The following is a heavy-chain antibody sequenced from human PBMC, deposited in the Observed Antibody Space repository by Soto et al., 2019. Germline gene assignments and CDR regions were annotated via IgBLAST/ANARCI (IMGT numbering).Heavy chain of an antibody. CDR3: ASSHAGAHITAAVH. CDR1: GGSISSDGYS. D-gene: IGHD6-13*01. CDR2: IYHSGST. J-gene: IGHJ4*02. V-gene: IGHV4-30-2*01. Sequence: QLQLQVSGSGLVKPSQTLSLTCAVSGGSISSDGYSWSWIRQPPGKGLEWIGYIYHSGSTYYNPSLKSRVTISVDRSKNQFSLKLSSVTAADTAVYYCASSHAGAHITAAVHWGQGTLVTVSS.